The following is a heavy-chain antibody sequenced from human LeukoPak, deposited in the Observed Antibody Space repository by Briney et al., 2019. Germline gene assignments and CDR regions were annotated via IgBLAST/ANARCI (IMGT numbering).Heavy chain of an antibody. CDR2: INHNGST. V-gene: IGHV4-34*01. CDR1: GGSFSGYY. CDR3: ARNRPLLKYYFDY. Sequence: SETLSLTCAVYGGSFSGYYWSWIRQPPGKGLEWIGEINHNGSTNYNPSLKSRVTISVDTSRNQFSLKLSSVTAADTAVYYCARNRPLLKYYFDYWGQGTLVTVSS. D-gene: IGHD2-15*01. J-gene: IGHJ4*02.